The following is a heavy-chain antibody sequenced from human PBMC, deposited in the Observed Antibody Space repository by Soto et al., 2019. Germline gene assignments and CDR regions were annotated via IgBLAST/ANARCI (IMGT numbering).Heavy chain of an antibody. V-gene: IGHV5-51*01. CDR1: GYSFTSYW. Sequence: ESLKISCKGSGYSFTSYWIGWVRQMPGKSLESMGVFYPGDSDTRYSPSFQGQVTISADKSISTAYLQWRSLKASDTAMYYCARHESNGDFYYGMDVWGQGTTVTVSS. CDR2: FYPGDSDT. D-gene: IGHD4-17*01. CDR3: ARHESNGDFYYGMDV. J-gene: IGHJ6*02.